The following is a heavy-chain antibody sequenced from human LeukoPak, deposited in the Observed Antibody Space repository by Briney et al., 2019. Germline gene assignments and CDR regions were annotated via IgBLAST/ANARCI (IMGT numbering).Heavy chain of an antibody. CDR3: ARHIRGGYDSSGYYFSPFDY. V-gene: IGHV1-2*02. CDR1: GYTFTGYY. J-gene: IGHJ4*02. D-gene: IGHD3-22*01. Sequence: ASVKVSCKASGYTFTGYYMHWVRQAPGQGLEWMGWINPNSGGTNYAQKFQGRVTMTRDTSISTAYLQWSSLKASDTAMYYCARHIRGGYDSSGYYFSPFDYWGQGTLVTVSS. CDR2: INPNSGGT.